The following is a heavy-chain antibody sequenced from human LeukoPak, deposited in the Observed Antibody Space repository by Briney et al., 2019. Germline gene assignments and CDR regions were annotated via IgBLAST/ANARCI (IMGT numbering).Heavy chain of an antibody. CDR3: AKDLGSRWYFDY. CDR1: GFTFSSYG. V-gene: IGHV3-30*18. CDR2: ISYDGSNK. J-gene: IGHJ4*02. D-gene: IGHD6-13*01. Sequence: PGRSLRLSCAASGFTFSSYGMHWVRQAPGKGLEWVAVISYDGSNKYYADSVKGRFTISRDNSKNTLYLQMNSLRAEDTAVYYCAKDLGSRWYFDYWGQGTLVTVSS.